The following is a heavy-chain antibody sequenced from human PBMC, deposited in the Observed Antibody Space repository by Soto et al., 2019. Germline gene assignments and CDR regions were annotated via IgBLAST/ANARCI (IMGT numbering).Heavy chain of an antibody. D-gene: IGHD6-13*01. CDR1: RFTFSSYG. CDR2: ISSDGRNK. Sequence: QVQLVESGGGVVQPGRSLRLSCAASRFTFSSYGLHWVRQAPGKGLEWVAVISSDGRNKYYADSVKGRFTISRDNSQNTLYLQMNSLRAEDTAVYYCAKDGDIAAAGYYFDYWGQGTLVTVSS. J-gene: IGHJ4*02. V-gene: IGHV3-30*18. CDR3: AKDGDIAAAGYYFDY.